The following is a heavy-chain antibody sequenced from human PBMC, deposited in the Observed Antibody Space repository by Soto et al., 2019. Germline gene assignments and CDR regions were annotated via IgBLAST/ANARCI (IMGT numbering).Heavy chain of an antibody. Sequence: ASVKVSCKASGYTFTGYYVHWVRQAPGQGFEWMGWINPNSGGTNYAQKFQGWVTMTRDTSISTAYMELSRLRSDDTAVYYCARDNRYCSGGSCRAIDYWGQGTLVTVSS. CDR3: ARDNRYCSGGSCRAIDY. J-gene: IGHJ4*02. CDR2: INPNSGGT. CDR1: GYTFTGYY. D-gene: IGHD2-15*01. V-gene: IGHV1-2*04.